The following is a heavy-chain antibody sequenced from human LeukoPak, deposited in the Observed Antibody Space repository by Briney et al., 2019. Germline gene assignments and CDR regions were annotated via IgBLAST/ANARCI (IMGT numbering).Heavy chain of an antibody. CDR1: GFTFRSYG. V-gene: IGHV3-33*06. CDR2: IWYDGSNK. Sequence: GGSLRLSCAASGFTFRSYGMHWVRQAPGKGLEWVAVIWYDGSNKYYADSVKGRFTVSRDNSKNTLYLQMNSLRAEDTAVYYCAKVFRDGYNYPFDYWGQGTLVTVSS. D-gene: IGHD5-24*01. CDR3: AKVFRDGYNYPFDY. J-gene: IGHJ4*02.